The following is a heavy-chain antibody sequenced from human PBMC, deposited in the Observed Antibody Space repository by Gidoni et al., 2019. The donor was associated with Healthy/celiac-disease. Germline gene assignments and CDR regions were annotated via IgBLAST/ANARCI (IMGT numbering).Heavy chain of an antibody. CDR1: GFTFSSYA. Sequence: QVQLVESGGGVVQPGRSLRLSCAASGFTFSSYAMHWVRQAPGKGLEWLAVISYDGSNKYYADSVKGRFTISRDNSKNTLYLQMNSLRAEDTAVYYCARSSSIAARPADWFDPWGQGTLVTVSS. CDR2: ISYDGSNK. J-gene: IGHJ5*02. CDR3: ARSSSIAARPADWFDP. V-gene: IGHV3-30-3*01. D-gene: IGHD6-6*01.